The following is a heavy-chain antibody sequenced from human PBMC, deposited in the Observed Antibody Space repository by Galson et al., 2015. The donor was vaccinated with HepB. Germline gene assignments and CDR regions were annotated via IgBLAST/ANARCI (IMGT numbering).Heavy chain of an antibody. CDR3: TRDTRDWGSFDY. J-gene: IGHJ4*02. CDR1: GFTFGDYA. Sequence: SLRLSCAASGFTFGDYAMSWVRQAPGKGLEWVGFIRSKAYGGTTEYAASVKGRFTISRDDSKSIAYLQMNSLKTEDTAVYYCTRDTRDWGSFDYWGQGTLVTVSS. D-gene: IGHD7-27*01. V-gene: IGHV3-49*04. CDR2: IRSKAYGGTT.